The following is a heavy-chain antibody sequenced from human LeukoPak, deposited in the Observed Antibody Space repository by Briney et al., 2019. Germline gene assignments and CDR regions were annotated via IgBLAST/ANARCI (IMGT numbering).Heavy chain of an antibody. CDR1: GGSFSGYY. Sequence: SETLSLTCAVYGGSFSGYYWSWIRQPPGKGLEWIGEINHSGSTNNNPSLKSRVTISVDTSKNQFSLKLSSVTAADTAVYYCARGGVGVTTPFDYWGQGTLVTVSS. CDR3: ARGGVGVTTPFDY. V-gene: IGHV4-34*01. CDR2: INHSGST. D-gene: IGHD4-11*01. J-gene: IGHJ4*02.